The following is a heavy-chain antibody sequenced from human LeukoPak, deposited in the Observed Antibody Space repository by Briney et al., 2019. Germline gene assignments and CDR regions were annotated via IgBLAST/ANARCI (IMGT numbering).Heavy chain of an antibody. Sequence: GGSLRLSCATSGFTFSNAYMNWVRQAPGKGLEWVGRIKSETDGGTTDYAAPVEDRFIISRDDSNNTVYLQMNSLKSEDTAVYYCTTAKYGTLFDFWGLGTLVTVSS. CDR2: IKSETDGGTT. CDR3: TTAKYGTLFDF. V-gene: IGHV3-15*01. CDR1: GFTFSNAY. J-gene: IGHJ4*02. D-gene: IGHD1-26*01.